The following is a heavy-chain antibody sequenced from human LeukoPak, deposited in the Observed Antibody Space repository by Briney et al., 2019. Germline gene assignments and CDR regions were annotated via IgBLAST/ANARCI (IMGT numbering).Heavy chain of an antibody. CDR3: ARDRVRIQLWPTFDY. Sequence: SLRPSCAASGFTFSSYEMNWVRQAPGKGVEWVSYISSSGSTIYYEDSVKSRFTISRDNAKNSLYLQMNSLTAEDTAVYYCARDRVRIQLWPTFDYWGQGTLVTVSS. CDR1: GFTFSSYE. CDR2: ISSSGSTI. V-gene: IGHV3-48*03. J-gene: IGHJ4*02. D-gene: IGHD5-18*01.